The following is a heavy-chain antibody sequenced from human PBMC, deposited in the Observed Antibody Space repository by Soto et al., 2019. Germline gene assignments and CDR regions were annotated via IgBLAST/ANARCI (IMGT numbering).Heavy chain of an antibody. V-gene: IGHV4-59*01. D-gene: IGHD1-7*01. CDR2: IYYSGNT. CDR3: GRGEVDRYNWNYGIDY. J-gene: IGHJ4*02. CDR1: GGSISSYY. Sequence: KASETLSLTCTASGGSISSYYWSWIRQPPGKGLEWIGYIYYSGNTNYNPSLKSRVTISVDTSKNQFSLKLSSVTAADTAVYYCGRGEVDRYNWNYGIDYWGQGTLVTVSS.